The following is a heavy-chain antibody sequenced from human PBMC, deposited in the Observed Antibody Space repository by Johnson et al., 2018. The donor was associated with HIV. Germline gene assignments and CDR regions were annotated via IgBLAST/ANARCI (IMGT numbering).Heavy chain of an antibody. CDR2: ISYDGSNK. V-gene: IGHV3-30*18. CDR3: AKGWGRWTFSNDDSFDI. D-gene: IGHD3-16*01. J-gene: IGHJ3*02. Sequence: QEKLVESGGGVVQPVRSLRLSCAASGFTLSSYGMHWIRQAPGKGLEWVAVISYDGSNKYYADSVKGRFTISRDNSKNTLYLQMNSLRAEDTAVYYCAKGWGRWTFSNDDSFDIWGQGTMVTVSS. CDR1: GFTLSSYG.